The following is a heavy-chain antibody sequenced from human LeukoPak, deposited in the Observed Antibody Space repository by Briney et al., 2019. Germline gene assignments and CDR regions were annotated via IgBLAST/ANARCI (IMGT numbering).Heavy chain of an antibody. V-gene: IGHV1-2*02. CDR1: GYTFTDYY. CDR3: ARRLQIVWYGLDV. CDR2: VNPNSGGT. Sequence: ASVKVSCKASGYTFTDYYIHWMRPAPGQELESMGWVNPNSGGTIYEEKFQGRVNMTRDTSISTAYMELTGLRSDDTAVYYCARRLQIVWYGLDVWGQGTSVTVSS. J-gene: IGHJ6*01. D-gene: IGHD2-21*01.